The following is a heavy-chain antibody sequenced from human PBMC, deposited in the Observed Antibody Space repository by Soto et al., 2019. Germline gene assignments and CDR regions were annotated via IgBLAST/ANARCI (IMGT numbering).Heavy chain of an antibody. Sequence: VKVSCKDSGYTFTSYAMHWVRQAPGQGLEWMGRIIPIIGIINYAQKFQGRVTITADKFTGTAYMELTRLRSDDTAVYYCAGDPDSHYNDSHASSYPWGQGTLVTVSS. J-gene: IGHJ5*02. V-gene: IGHV1-69*10. CDR3: AGDPDSHYNDSHASSYP. CDR2: IIPIIGII. CDR1: GYTFTSYA. D-gene: IGHD3-22*01.